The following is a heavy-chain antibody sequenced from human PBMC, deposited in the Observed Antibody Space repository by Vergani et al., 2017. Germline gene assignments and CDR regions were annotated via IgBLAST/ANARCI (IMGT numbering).Heavy chain of an antibody. D-gene: IGHD3-22*01. Sequence: QVQLVQSGAEVKKPGSSVKVSCKASGGTFSSYAISWVRQAPGQGLEWMGGIIPIFGTANYAQKFQGRVTITADESTSTAYMELSSLRSEDTAVYYCAGSPYYYDSSRIGAFDIWGQGTMVTVSS. V-gene: IGHV1-69*01. CDR3: AGSPYYYDSSRIGAFDI. CDR2: IIPIFGTA. CDR1: GGTFSSYA. J-gene: IGHJ3*02.